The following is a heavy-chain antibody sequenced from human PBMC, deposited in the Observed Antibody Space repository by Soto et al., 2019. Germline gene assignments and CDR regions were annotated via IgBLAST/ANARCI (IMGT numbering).Heavy chain of an antibody. J-gene: IGHJ4*02. CDR2: INPSGGST. Sequence: ASVKVSCKASGYTFTGYYMHWVRQAPGQGLEWMGIINPSGGSTSYAQKFQGRVTMTRDTSTSTVYMELSSLRSDDTAVYYCARESRDYGDVPDYWGQGTLVTVSS. CDR3: ARESRDYGDVPDY. V-gene: IGHV1-46*01. D-gene: IGHD4-17*01. CDR1: GYTFTGYY.